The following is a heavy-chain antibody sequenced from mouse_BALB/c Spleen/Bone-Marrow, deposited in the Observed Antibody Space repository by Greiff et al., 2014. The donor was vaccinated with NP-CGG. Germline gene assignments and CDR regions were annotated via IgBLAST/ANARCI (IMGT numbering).Heavy chain of an antibody. CDR1: GYTFSSYW. V-gene: IGHV1-9*01. D-gene: IGHD2-9*01. J-gene: IGHJ3*01. CDR3: AGTYYAYAWFVY. CDR2: ILPGSGST. Sequence: QVQLQQSGAELMKPGASVKISCKATGYTFSSYWIEWVKQRPGHGLEWIGGILPGSGSTNYNEKFKGKATFTADTSSNTAYMQLSSLTSEDSAVYYCAGTYYAYAWFVYWGQGTLVTVSA.